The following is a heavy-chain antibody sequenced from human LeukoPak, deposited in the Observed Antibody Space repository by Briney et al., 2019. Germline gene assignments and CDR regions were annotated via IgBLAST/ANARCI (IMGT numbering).Heavy chain of an antibody. CDR3: ARALAVAGIDY. V-gene: IGHV1-46*01. CDR2: INPSGGST. Sequence: ASVKVFSKASGYTFTSYYMHWVRQAPGQGLEWMGIINPSGGSTSYAQKFQGRVTMTRDTSTSTVYMELSSLRSEDAAVYYCARALAVAGIDYWGQGTLVTVSS. CDR1: GYTFTSYY. D-gene: IGHD6-19*01. J-gene: IGHJ4*02.